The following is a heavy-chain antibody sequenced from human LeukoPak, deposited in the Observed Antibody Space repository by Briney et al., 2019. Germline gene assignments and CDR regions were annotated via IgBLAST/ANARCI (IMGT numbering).Heavy chain of an antibody. CDR2: IYYSGIT. CDR1: GGSISSSSYY. Sequence: SETLSLTCTVSGGSISSSSYYWGWIRQPPGKGPEWIRSIYYSGITYYNPSLKSRVTISVDTSKNQFSLKMRDVTAADTAVYYCARVTFSPSDAFDIWGQGTMVTVSS. CDR3: ARVTFSPSDAFDI. V-gene: IGHV4-39*07. J-gene: IGHJ3*02.